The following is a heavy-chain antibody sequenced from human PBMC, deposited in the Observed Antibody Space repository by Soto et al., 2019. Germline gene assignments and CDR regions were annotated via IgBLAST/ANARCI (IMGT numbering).Heavy chain of an antibody. D-gene: IGHD3-16*01. J-gene: IGHJ3*01. CDR3: ARQPPGGDSYFEV. Sequence: QVQLQESGPGLVKPLETLSLTCAVSGCSISNYYWSCIRQTPGQRLEWIGYFYYSATTKYNPSLKSRVALSEDPCTNQFSLELTSVNAADTAVYSCARQPPGGDSYFEVRGQGTMVPVSS. CDR1: GCSISNYY. V-gene: IGHV4-59*08. CDR2: FYYSATT.